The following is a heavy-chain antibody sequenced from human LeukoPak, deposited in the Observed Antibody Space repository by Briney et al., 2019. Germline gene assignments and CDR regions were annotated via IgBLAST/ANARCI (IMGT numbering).Heavy chain of an antibody. V-gene: IGHV3-21*01. D-gene: IGHD2-2*01. CDR2: ISSSSSYI. CDR3: ARASRYCSSTSCSLDAFDI. J-gene: IGHJ3*02. CDR1: GFTFSSYS. Sequence: GGSLRLSCAASGFTFSSYSMNWVRQAPGKGLEWVSSISSSSSYIYYADSVKGRFTISRDNAKNSLYLQMNSLSAEDTAVYYCARASRYCSSTSCSLDAFDIWGQGTMVTVSS.